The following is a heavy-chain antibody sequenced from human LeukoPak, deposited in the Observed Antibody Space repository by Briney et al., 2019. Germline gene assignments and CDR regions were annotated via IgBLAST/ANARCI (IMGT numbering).Heavy chain of an antibody. J-gene: IGHJ6*03. CDR3: ARDSRYYYYYYMDV. V-gene: IGHV3-7*01. CDR2: IKQDGSEK. D-gene: IGHD2-2*01. Sequence: GGSLRLSXAASGFTFSSYWMSWVRQAPGKGLEWVANIKQDGSEKYYVDSVKGRFTISRDNAKNSLYLQMNSLRAEDTAVYYCARDSRYYYYYYMDVWGKGTTVTVSS. CDR1: GFTFSSYW.